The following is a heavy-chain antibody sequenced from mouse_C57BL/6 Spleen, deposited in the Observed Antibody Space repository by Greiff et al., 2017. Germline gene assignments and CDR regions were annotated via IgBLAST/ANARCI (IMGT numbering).Heavy chain of an antibody. Sequence: EVNVVESGGGLVQPKGSLKLSCAASGFTFNTYAMHWVRQAPGKGLEWVARIRSKSSNYATYYADSVKDRFTISRDDSQSMLYLQMNNLKTEDTAMYYCVRSSPGDLLFDYWGQGTTLTVSS. D-gene: IGHD2-1*01. V-gene: IGHV10-3*01. CDR2: IRSKSSNYAT. J-gene: IGHJ2*01. CDR3: VRSSPGDLLFDY. CDR1: GFTFNTYA.